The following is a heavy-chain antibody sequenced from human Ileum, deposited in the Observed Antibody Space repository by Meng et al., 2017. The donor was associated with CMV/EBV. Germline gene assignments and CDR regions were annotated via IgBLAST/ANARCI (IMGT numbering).Heavy chain of an antibody. CDR3: AKESIFGVVIDY. J-gene: IGHJ4*02. D-gene: IGHD3-3*01. CDR2: ISGSGGST. CDR1: GFTLSSYA. Sequence: CAASGFTLSSYAMSGGRQAPGKGLEWVSAISGSGGSTYYADSVKGRFTISRDNSKNTLYLQMNSLRAEDTAVYYCAKESIFGVVIDYWGQGTLVTVSS. V-gene: IGHV3-23*01.